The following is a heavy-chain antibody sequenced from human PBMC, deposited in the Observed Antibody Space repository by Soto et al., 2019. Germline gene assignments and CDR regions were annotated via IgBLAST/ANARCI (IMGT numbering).Heavy chain of an antibody. J-gene: IGHJ6*02. Sequence: PGGSLRLSCAASGFTSSSYLMSWVRQAPGKGLEWVANINQDGSEKYYVDSVKGRFTVSRDNAKNSLFLQMNSLRAEDTAVYYCARRDIYYYGLDVWGQGTPVTVSS. D-gene: IGHD2-15*01. V-gene: IGHV3-7*03. CDR1: GFTSSSYL. CDR2: INQDGSEK. CDR3: ARRDIYYYGLDV.